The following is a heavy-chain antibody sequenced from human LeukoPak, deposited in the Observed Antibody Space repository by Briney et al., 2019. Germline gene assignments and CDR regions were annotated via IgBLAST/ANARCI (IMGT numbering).Heavy chain of an antibody. D-gene: IGHD1/OR15-1a*01. Sequence: GGSLTLSCAASGFTFSSSSMNWVRQAPGKGLEWVSSISTCSSYIYYADSVKGRFPIYRHNAKHSLSLLMNSLGTADTAVYYCVIDGGHWMEQYYFDYWGQGALVTVSS. CDR1: GFTFSSSS. J-gene: IGHJ4*02. V-gene: IGHV3-21*01. CDR2: ISTCSSYI. CDR3: VIDGGHWMEQYYFDY.